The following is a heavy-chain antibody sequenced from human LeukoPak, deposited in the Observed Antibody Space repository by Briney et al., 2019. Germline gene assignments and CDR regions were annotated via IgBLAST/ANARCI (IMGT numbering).Heavy chain of an antibody. D-gene: IGHD3-3*01. CDR3: ARGRKVLRFLEWPLPFDY. Sequence: SETLSLTCAVYGGSFSGYYWSWIRQPPGKGLEWIGEINHSGSTNYNPSLKSRVTISVDTSKNQSSLKLSSVTAADTAVYYCARGRKVLRFLEWPLPFDYWGQGTLVTVSS. CDR2: INHSGST. CDR1: GGSFSGYY. J-gene: IGHJ4*02. V-gene: IGHV4-34*01.